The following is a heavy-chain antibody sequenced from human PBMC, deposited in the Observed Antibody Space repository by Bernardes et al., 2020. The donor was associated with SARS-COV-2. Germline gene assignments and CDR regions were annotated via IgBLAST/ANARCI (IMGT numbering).Heavy chain of an antibody. CDR1: GYTFTGYY. V-gene: IGHV1-2*02. CDR2: ISPNSGDT. D-gene: IGHD1-1*01. CDR3: AKGEVEMATVQDALDI. Sequence: ASVKASCKASGYTFTGYYMHWVRQAPGRGLEWLGWISPNSGDTDFPQKFQGRVTMTRDTSISTAYMELGRLTSDDTAVYYCAKGEVEMATVQDALDIWGQGTMVTVSS. J-gene: IGHJ3*02.